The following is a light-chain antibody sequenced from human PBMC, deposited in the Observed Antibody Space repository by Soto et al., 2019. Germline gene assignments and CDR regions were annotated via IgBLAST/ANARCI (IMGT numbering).Light chain of an antibody. Sequence: EIGLTQSPGTLSLSPGERATLSCRASQSVSTFLAWYQQKPGQAPRLVVYDASKRATGIPARFSGSGSGTDFTLTISSLEPEDFAVYYCQQRSSWRVTFGGGTKVDIK. CDR3: QQRSSWRVT. CDR1: QSVSTF. CDR2: DAS. V-gene: IGKV3-11*01. J-gene: IGKJ4*01.